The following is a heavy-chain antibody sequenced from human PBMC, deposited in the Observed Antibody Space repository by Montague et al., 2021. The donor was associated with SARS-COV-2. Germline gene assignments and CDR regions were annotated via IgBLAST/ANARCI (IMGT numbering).Heavy chain of an antibody. CDR1: GDSVSSLTPT. J-gene: IGHJ4*02. CDR3: ARDPRYSLSWSFDY. Sequence: CAISGDSVSSLTPTSDWHTHAPPSPIYRLCRTYFGTKWYYDYAVSVKSRKTISPDTSKNQFSLQLSSVTPEDRAVYYCARDPRYSLSWSFDYWGQGTLVTVSA. V-gene: IGHV6-1*01. CDR2: TYFGTKWYY. D-gene: IGHD6-13*01.